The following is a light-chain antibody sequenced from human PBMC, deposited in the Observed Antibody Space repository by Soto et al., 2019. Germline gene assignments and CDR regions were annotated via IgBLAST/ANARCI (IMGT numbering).Light chain of an antibody. CDR2: GAS. CDR1: QSVTSS. V-gene: IGKV3-15*01. J-gene: IGKJ1*01. Sequence: EIVMTQSPATLSVSPGERATLSCRASQSVTSSLAWSQQKPGQAPRLLIYGASTRATGIPARFSGSGSGTEFTLTISSLQSEDFAVYYCQQYNNWPRTFGQGTKVDIK. CDR3: QQYNNWPRT.